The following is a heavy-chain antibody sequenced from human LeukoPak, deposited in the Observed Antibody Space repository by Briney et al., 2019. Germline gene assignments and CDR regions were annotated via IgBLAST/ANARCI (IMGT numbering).Heavy chain of an antibody. CDR3: ARDSSGGTRYFDY. CDR1: GFTFSSHG. CDR2: IWYDGSNK. D-gene: IGHD6-19*01. J-gene: IGHJ4*02. V-gene: IGHV3-33*01. Sequence: PGGSLGLSCAASGFTFSSHGMHWVRQAPGKGLEWVAVIWYDGSNKYYADSVKGRLTISRDNSKNTLFLQMNSLRAEDTGVYYCARDSSGGTRYFDYWGQGILVTVSS.